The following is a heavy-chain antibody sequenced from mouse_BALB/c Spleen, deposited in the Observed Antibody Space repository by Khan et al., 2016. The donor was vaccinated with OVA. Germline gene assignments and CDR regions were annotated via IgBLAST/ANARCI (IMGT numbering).Heavy chain of an antibody. Sequence: EVMLVESGGGLVQPGGSLKLSCAASGFTFSSYTMSWVRQTPDKRLEWVAFISHGGSSVYYPDTVKGRFTSSRATAKNTLYMQMSSRKSEDTARYYCTRPSTTQYDYGMDYWGQGTSDIVSS. CDR2: ISHGGSSV. J-gene: IGHJ4*01. D-gene: IGHD2-12*01. CDR1: GFTFSSYT. CDR3: TRPSTTQYDYGMDY. V-gene: IGHV5-12-2*01.